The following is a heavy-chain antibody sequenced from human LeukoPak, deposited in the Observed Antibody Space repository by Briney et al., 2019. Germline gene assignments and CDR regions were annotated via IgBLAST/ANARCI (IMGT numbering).Heavy chain of an antibody. CDR3: ARGGGYCSSTSCYLNDWFDP. Sequence: GGSLRLSCAASGFTFSSYSMNWVRQAPGKGLEWVSSISSSSSYIYYADSVKGRSTISRDNAKNSLYLQMNSLRAEDTAVYYCARGGGYCSSTSCYLNDWFDPWGQGTLVTVSS. J-gene: IGHJ5*02. V-gene: IGHV3-21*01. CDR1: GFTFSSYS. CDR2: ISSSSSYI. D-gene: IGHD2-2*03.